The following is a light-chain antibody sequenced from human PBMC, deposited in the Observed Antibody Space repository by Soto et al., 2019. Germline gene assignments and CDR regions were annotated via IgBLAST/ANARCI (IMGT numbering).Light chain of an antibody. V-gene: IGKV1-13*02. Sequence: AIQLTQSPSSLSASVGDRVTITCRASQDIRGALAWYQQKPGKPPKLLIFDVSSLQSGVPSRFSGSGSGTDFTLTNSSLQPEDFATDHCQQFNTYPIPFGQGTRLEIK. CDR1: QDIRGA. CDR2: DVS. J-gene: IGKJ5*01. CDR3: QQFNTYPIP.